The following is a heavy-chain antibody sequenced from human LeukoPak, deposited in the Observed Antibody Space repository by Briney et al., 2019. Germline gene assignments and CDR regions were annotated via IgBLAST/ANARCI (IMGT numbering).Heavy chain of an antibody. V-gene: IGHV3-30*18. CDR3: AKIGIAVLATGD. Sequence: PGGSLRLSCAASGFTFSSYGMHWVRQAPGKGLEWVAVISYDGSNKFYPDSVKGRFTISRDNSNLYLQMNSLRAEDTAVYYCAKIGIAVLATGDWGQGTLVTVSS. D-gene: IGHD6-19*01. J-gene: IGHJ4*02. CDR2: ISYDGSNK. CDR1: GFTFSSYG.